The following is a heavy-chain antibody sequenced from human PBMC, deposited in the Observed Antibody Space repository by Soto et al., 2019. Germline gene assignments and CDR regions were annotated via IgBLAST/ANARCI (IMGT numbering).Heavy chain of an antibody. Sequence: QVQLVQSGPEVKKTGASVKVSCKTSGYTFTSYGISWVRQAPGQGLEWMGWITTDKGKTTYAQKFQGRVTMTTDTSTSTAYMELRSLRSDDTAVYYCATRSPAFDYWGQGTQVTVSS. V-gene: IGHV1-18*01. CDR1: GYTFTSYG. CDR3: ATRSPAFDY. CDR2: ITTDKGKT. J-gene: IGHJ4*02.